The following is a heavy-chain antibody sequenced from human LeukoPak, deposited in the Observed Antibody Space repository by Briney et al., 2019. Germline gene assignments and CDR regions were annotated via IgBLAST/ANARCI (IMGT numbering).Heavy chain of an antibody. J-gene: IGHJ4*02. CDR2: IYYSGST. Sequence: PSETLSLTCTVSGGSISSHYWSWIRQPPGKGLEWIGYIYYSGSTNYNPSLKSRVTISVDTSKNQFSLKLSSVTAADTAVYYCANKWGDYWGQGTLVTVSS. V-gene: IGHV4-59*11. CDR1: GGSISSHY. D-gene: IGHD3-16*01. CDR3: ANKWGDY.